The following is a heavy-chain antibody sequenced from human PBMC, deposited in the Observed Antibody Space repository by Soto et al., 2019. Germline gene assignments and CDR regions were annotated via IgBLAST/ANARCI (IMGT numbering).Heavy chain of an antibody. V-gene: IGHV3-21*01. J-gene: IGHJ4*02. Sequence: GGSLRLSCAASGFTFTRYSMNWVRQAPGKGLEWVSSISSTTNYIYYADSMKGRFSVSRDNAKNSVYLEMNSLSAEDTALYYCARESEDLTSNFDYWGQGTLVTVSS. CDR3: ARESEDLTSNFDY. CDR1: GFTFTRYS. CDR2: ISSTTNYI.